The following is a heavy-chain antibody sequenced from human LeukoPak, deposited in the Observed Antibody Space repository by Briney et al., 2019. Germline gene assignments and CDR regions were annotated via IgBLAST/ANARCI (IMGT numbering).Heavy chain of an antibody. CDR1: GGSISSSSYY. Sequence: PSETLSLTCTVSGGSISSSSYYWGWIRQPPGKGLEWIGSIYYSGSTYYNPSLKSRVTISVDTSKNQFSLQLNSVTPEDTAVYYCARSQAKYVWGSYRYDWFDPWGQGTLVTVSS. D-gene: IGHD3-16*02. CDR2: IYYSGST. CDR3: ARSQAKYVWGSYRYDWFDP. V-gene: IGHV4-39*07. J-gene: IGHJ5*02.